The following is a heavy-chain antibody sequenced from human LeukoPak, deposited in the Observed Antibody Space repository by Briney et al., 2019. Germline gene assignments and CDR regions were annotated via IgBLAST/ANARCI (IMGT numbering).Heavy chain of an antibody. V-gene: IGHV3-74*01. CDR1: GFTFSSYW. Sequence: GGSLRLSCAASGFTFSSYWMHWVRQAPGKGLVWVSRINSDGSSTSYADSVKGRFTISRDNAKNTLCLQMNSLRAEDTAVYYCARDRIAVAGTSWFDPWGQGTLVTASS. D-gene: IGHD6-19*01. J-gene: IGHJ5*02. CDR3: ARDRIAVAGTSWFDP. CDR2: INSDGSST.